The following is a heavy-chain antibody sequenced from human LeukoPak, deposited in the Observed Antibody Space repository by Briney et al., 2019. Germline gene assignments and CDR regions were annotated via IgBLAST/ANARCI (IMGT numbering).Heavy chain of an antibody. CDR2: ISGSGGST. CDR1: GFTFSSYA. Sequence: GGSLRLSCAASGFTFSSYAMSWVRQAPGKGLEWVSAISGSGGSTYYADSVKGRFTISRDNSKNTLYLQMNSLRAEDTAVYYCARGTAGREEANDYWGQGTLVTVSS. J-gene: IGHJ4*02. V-gene: IGHV3-23*01. D-gene: IGHD6-19*01. CDR3: ARGTAGREEANDY.